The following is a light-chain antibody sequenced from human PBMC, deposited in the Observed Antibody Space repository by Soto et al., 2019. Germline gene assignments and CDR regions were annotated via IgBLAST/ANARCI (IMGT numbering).Light chain of an antibody. CDR1: QSVYSSH. V-gene: IGKV3-20*01. CDR3: QQYGSSPLT. CDR2: GAS. Sequence: EIVLTQSPGTLSLSPGERATLSCRASQSVYSSHLAWYQQKPGQAPRLLIYGASSRATGIPDRFSGSGSGTDFTLTISRLEPEDFAVYYCQQYGSSPLTFGGGTKVEIK. J-gene: IGKJ4*01.